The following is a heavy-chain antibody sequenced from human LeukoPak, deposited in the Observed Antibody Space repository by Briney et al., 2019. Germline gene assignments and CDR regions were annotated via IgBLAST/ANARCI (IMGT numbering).Heavy chain of an antibody. J-gene: IGHJ4*02. Sequence: PGGSLRLSRAASGFTFDDYGMSWVRQAPGKGLEWVSGINWNGGSTGYADSVKGRFTISRDNAKNSLYLQMNSLRAEDTALYYCARDAYYDILTGYSSGPYFDYWGQGTLVTVSS. D-gene: IGHD3-9*01. V-gene: IGHV3-20*04. CDR1: GFTFDDYG. CDR3: ARDAYYDILTGYSSGPYFDY. CDR2: INWNGGST.